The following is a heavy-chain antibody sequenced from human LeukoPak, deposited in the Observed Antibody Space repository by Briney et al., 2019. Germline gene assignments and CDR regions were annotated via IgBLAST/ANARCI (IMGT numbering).Heavy chain of an antibody. Sequence: PSETLSLTCAVSGYSITIGYHWGWIRQPQGKGLDWIGSTYHSGSTYYNPSLKSRVTISVHTSRNQFSLKVSSVTAAETAVYYCVRFPYGGWSPTDSWGQGNLVTVSS. V-gene: IGHV4-38-2*01. CDR2: TYHSGST. D-gene: IGHD6-19*01. CDR1: GYSITIGYH. CDR3: VRFPYGGWSPTDS. J-gene: IGHJ4*02.